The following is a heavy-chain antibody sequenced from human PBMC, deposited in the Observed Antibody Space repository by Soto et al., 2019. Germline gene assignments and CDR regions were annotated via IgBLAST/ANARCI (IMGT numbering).Heavy chain of an antibody. Sequence: PGGSLRLSCAASGLTFSSYAMSWVRQAPGKGLEWVSATSGSGGSTYYADSVKGRFTISRDNSKNTLYLQMNSLRAEDTAVYYCAKLYIPYCGGDCYAQNGYFDYWGQGTLVTVSS. CDR3: AKLYIPYCGGDCYAQNGYFDY. CDR1: GLTFSSYA. J-gene: IGHJ4*02. D-gene: IGHD2-21*02. CDR2: TSGSGGST. V-gene: IGHV3-23*01.